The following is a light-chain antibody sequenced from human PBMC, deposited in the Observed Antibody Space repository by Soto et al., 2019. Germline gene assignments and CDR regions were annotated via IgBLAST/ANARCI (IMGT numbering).Light chain of an antibody. CDR3: QQYGSSGT. CDR1: QSVSNNY. V-gene: IGKV3-20*01. Sequence: EVVLTQYKATLSLSPGERATLSCRASQSVSNNYLAWYQQTPGQAPRLPIYGASNRATGIPDRFSGSGSGTDFTLTISRLEPEDFAVYYCQQYGSSGTFGQGAKVDIK. CDR2: GAS. J-gene: IGKJ1*01.